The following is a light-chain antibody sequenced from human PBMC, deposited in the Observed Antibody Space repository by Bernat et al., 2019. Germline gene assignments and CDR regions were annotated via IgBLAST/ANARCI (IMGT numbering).Light chain of an antibody. Sequence: QSALTQPPSVSGSPGQSVTISCTGTSSDVGSYNRVSWYQQPPGTAPKLMIYEVNNRPSGVPDRFSGSKSGNTASLTISGLQAEDEADYYCCSLTITTAWVFGGGRKLTVL. J-gene: IGLJ3*02. V-gene: IGLV2-18*02. CDR1: SSDVGSYNR. CDR2: EVN. CDR3: CSLTITTAWV.